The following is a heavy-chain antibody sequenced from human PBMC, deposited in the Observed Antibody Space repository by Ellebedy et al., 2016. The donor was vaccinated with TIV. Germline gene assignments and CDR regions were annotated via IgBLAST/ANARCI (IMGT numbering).Heavy chain of an antibody. V-gene: IGHV3-23*01. D-gene: IGHD3-3*01. J-gene: IGHJ3*02. CDR2: ISGNGGTT. Sequence: GESLKISXAASGFTFSNAWMSWVRQAPGKGLEWVSGISGNGGTTFYADSVKGRFTISRDNSKNTLYLQMNSLRAEDTAVYYCAKDRIGGIPDAFDIWGRGTMVTVSS. CDR3: AKDRIGGIPDAFDI. CDR1: GFTFSNAW.